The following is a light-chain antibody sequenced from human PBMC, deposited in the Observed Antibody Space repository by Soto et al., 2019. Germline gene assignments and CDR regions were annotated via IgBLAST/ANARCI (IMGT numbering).Light chain of an antibody. CDR2: GAS. CDR3: QLYNMWPRR. Sequence: EVLMRRSTATLSVSPGERATLSCRASQSFITNLAWYQQKPGQAHRLLIYGASTRAAIIPDRFSGSGSGTEFTLTISSLQSEDFAVYCCQLYNMWPRRFGQGSKVDIK. V-gene: IGKV3-15*01. CDR1: QSFITN. J-gene: IGKJ1*01.